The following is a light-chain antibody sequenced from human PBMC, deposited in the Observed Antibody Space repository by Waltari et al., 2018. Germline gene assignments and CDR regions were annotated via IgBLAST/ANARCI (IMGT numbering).Light chain of an antibody. Sequence: EIVLTQSPGTLSLSPGERATLSCRASQSLTRRYLAWYQQKPGQAPRLLIYGASSRAAGIPDRFSGSGSGTDFTITISRLEHEDFAVYYCQQYGSSVMYTFGQGTKLEIK. CDR2: GAS. J-gene: IGKJ2*01. CDR3: QQYGSSVMYT. CDR1: QSLTRRY. V-gene: IGKV3-20*01.